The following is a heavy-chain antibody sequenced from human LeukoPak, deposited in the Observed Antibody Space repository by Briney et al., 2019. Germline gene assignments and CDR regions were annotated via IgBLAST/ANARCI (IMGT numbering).Heavy chain of an antibody. D-gene: IGHD2-21*01. Sequence: SETLSLTCTGSGGSISSGDYYWSWIRQPPGKGLEWIGYIYYSGSTYYNPSLKSRVTISVDTSKNQFSLKLSSVTAADTAVYYCARANAVVIAGWFDPWRQGTLVTVSS. V-gene: IGHV4-30-4*08. CDR2: IYYSGST. CDR1: GGSISSGDYY. CDR3: ARANAVVIAGWFDP. J-gene: IGHJ5*02.